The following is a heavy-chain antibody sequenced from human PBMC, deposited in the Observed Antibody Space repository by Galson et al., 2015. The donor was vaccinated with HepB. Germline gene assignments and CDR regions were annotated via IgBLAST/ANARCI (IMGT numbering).Heavy chain of an antibody. Sequence: SLRLSCAASGFTFSSYSMNWIRQAPGKGLEWVSSISSSSSYIYYADSVKGRFTISRDNAKNSLYLQMNSLRAEDTAVYYCARDSPYRKWDPYSYFDYWGQGTLVTVSS. V-gene: IGHV3-21*01. CDR3: ARDSPYRKWDPYSYFDY. CDR2: ISSSSSYI. J-gene: IGHJ4*02. CDR1: GFTFSSYS. D-gene: IGHD1-26*01.